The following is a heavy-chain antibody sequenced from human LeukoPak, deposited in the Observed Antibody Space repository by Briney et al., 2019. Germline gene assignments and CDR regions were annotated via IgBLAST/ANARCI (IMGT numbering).Heavy chain of an antibody. Sequence: GGSLRLSCGASGFSLTNSWIHWVRQAPGKGPVWVSGINHDGSGTYYADSVKGRFTISRDNAKNTLYLQMNSLRAEDTAVYYCTTAFEYWGQGTLVTASS. CDR3: TTAFEY. CDR2: INHDGSGT. CDR1: GFSLTNSW. J-gene: IGHJ4*02. V-gene: IGHV3-74*01.